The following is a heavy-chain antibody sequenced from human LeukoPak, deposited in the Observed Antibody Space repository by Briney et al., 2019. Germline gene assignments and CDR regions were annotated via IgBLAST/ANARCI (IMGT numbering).Heavy chain of an antibody. CDR3: ARVTMVRGVIIHGMDV. Sequence: GGSLRLSCTASGFTFRNYAMSWVRQAPGKGLEWVAVIWYDGSNKYYADSVKGRFTISRDNSKNTLYLQMNSLRAEDTAVYYCARVTMVRGVIIHGMDVWGQGTTVTVSS. J-gene: IGHJ6*02. CDR2: IWYDGSNK. CDR1: GFTFRNYA. D-gene: IGHD3-10*01. V-gene: IGHV3-33*08.